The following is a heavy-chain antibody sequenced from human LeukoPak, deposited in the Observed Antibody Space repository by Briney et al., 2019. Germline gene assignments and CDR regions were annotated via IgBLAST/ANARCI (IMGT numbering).Heavy chain of an antibody. CDR1: GFTFSDYY. CDR3: ASHPITMVRGVSDY. D-gene: IGHD3-10*01. V-gene: IGHV3-11*01. CDR2: ISSSGSTI. Sequence: GGSLRLSCAASGFTFSDYYMSWIRQAPGKGLEWVSYISSSGSTIYYADSVKGRFTISRDNAKNSLYLQMNSLRAEDTAVYYCASHPITMVRGVSDYWGQGTLVTVSS. J-gene: IGHJ4*02.